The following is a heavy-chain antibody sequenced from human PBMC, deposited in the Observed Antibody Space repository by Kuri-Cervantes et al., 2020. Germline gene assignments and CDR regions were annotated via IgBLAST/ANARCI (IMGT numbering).Heavy chain of an antibody. J-gene: IGHJ4*02. V-gene: IGHV3-21*01. CDR2: ISSSSSYI. CDR3: ARDAGYHYDRFDY. D-gene: IGHD3-16*01. Sequence: GESLKISCAASGFTFSSYSMNWVRQAPGKGLEWVSSISSSSSYIYYADSVKGRFTISRDNAKNSLYLQMDSLRDEDTAVYYCARDAGYHYDRFDYWGQGTLVTVSS. CDR1: GFTFSSYS.